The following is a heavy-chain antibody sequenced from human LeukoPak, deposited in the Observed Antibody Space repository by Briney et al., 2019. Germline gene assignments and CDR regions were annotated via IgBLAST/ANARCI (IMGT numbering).Heavy chain of an antibody. J-gene: IGHJ6*02. V-gene: IGHV1-2*06. Sequence: ALVKVSCKASGYTFTSNYIHWVRQAPGQGLEWMGRINPNSGGTNYAQKFQGRVTMTRDTSISTAYMELSRLRSDDTAVYYCAREAPQYSSGWYYDYYYYYGMDVWGQGTTVTVSS. CDR3: AREAPQYSSGWYYDYYYYYGMDV. CDR2: INPNSGGT. D-gene: IGHD6-19*01. CDR1: GYTFTSNY.